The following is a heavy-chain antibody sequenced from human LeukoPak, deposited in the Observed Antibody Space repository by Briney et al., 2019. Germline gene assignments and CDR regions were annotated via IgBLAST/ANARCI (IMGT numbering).Heavy chain of an antibody. J-gene: IGHJ4*02. CDR3: AKGGRATVTTPYYFDY. V-gene: IGHV3-21*04. CDR1: GFAFRTYS. CDR2: ISLDSTYI. D-gene: IGHD4-17*01. Sequence: GGSLRLSCAASGFAFRTYSMNWVRQAPGKGLEWVSSISLDSTYIYYADSVKGRFTISRDNAKNSLYLQMNSLRAEDMALYYCAKGGRATVTTPYYFDYWGQGTLVTVSS.